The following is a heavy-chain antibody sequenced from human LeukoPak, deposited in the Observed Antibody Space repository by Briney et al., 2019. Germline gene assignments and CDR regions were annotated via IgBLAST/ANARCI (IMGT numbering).Heavy chain of an antibody. V-gene: IGHV4-61*02. J-gene: IGHJ6*02. CDR2: TYTSGST. D-gene: IGHD2-2*01. CDR3: ARGAAAQYYYYYYGMDV. CDR1: GGSISSGSYY. Sequence: SETLSLTCTVSGGSISSGSYYWSWIRQPAGKGLEWIGRTYTSGSTNYNPSLKSRVTISVDASKNQFSLKLSSVTAADTAVYYCARGAAAQYYYYYYGMDVWGQGTTVTVSS.